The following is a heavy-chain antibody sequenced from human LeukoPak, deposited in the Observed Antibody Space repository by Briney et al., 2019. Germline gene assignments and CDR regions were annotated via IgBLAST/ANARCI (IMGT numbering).Heavy chain of an antibody. D-gene: IGHD3-22*01. Sequence: SETLSLTCTVSGGSISIYYWSWIRQPPGKGLEWIAYISDIGSINYNPSLKSRVTISLDTSKNQFSLKLSSVTAADTAVYYCARAYPDYYDSSGYWYYFDYWGQGTLVTVSS. J-gene: IGHJ4*02. CDR3: ARAYPDYYDSSGYWYYFDY. CDR1: GGSISIYY. CDR2: ISDIGSI. V-gene: IGHV4-59*12.